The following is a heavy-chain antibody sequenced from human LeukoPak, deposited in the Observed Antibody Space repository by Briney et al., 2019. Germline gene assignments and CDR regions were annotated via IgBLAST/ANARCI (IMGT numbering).Heavy chain of an antibody. CDR3: ARFSPRAMGNYLDF. D-gene: IGHD7-27*01. Sequence: SETLSLTCTVSGGSISSYYWSWIRQPPGKGLEWIGEINHSGSTNYNPSLKSRVTISVDTSKNQFSLKLSSVTAADTAVYYCARFSPRAMGNYLDFWGRGTLVTVSS. V-gene: IGHV4-34*01. CDR2: INHSGST. CDR1: GGSISSYY. J-gene: IGHJ4*02.